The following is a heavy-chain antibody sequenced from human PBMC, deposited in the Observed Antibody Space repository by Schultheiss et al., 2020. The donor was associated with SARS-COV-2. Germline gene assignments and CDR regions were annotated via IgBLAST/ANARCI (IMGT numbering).Heavy chain of an antibody. CDR1: GYMFTSYG. Sequence: ASVKVSCKASGYMFTSYGISWVRQAPGQGLEWMGWISTHNDNTNYAQNLQGRVTMTTDRSTSTAYVELRSLRSDDTAVYYCARVPGDPRVYYYYMDVWGQGTTVTSP. V-gene: IGHV1-18*01. J-gene: IGHJ6*02. CDR3: ARVPGDPRVYYYYMDV. D-gene: IGHD4-17*01. CDR2: ISTHNDNT.